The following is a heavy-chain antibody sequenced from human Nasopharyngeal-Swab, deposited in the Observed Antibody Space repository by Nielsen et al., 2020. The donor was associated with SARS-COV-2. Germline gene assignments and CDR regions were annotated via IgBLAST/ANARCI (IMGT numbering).Heavy chain of an antibody. CDR3: ARVAGLIAAAGDY. V-gene: IGHV3-69-1*01. J-gene: IGHJ4*02. D-gene: IGHD6-13*01. CDR2: ISSSSYI. Sequence: VRQAPGKGLEWVSSISSSSYIYYADSVKGRFTISRDNAKNSLYLQMNSLRAEDTAVYYCARVAGLIAAAGDYWGQGTLVTVSS.